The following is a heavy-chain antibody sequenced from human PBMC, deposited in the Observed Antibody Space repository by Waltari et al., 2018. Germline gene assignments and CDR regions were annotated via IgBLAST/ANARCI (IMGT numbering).Heavy chain of an antibody. CDR2: MYYSGST. V-gene: IGHV4-39*07. CDR3: ARLCSGGSCGDY. Sequence: QLQLQESGPGLVKPSETLSLTCTVFCGPLRSSSSYWGWIRQPPGKGLEWIGSMYYSGSTYYNPSLKSRVTISVDTSKNQFSLKLSSVTAADTAVYYCARLCSGGSCGDYWGQGTLVTVSS. J-gene: IGHJ4*02. CDR1: CGPLRSSSSY. D-gene: IGHD2-15*01.